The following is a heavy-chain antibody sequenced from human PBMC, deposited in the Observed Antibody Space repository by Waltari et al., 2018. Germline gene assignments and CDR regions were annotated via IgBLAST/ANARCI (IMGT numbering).Heavy chain of an antibody. CDR2: IKQDGSEK. J-gene: IGHJ4*02. CDR1: GFTFSSYW. D-gene: IGHD1-1*01. CDR3: ASSWNDVDY. Sequence: EVHLVESGGGLVQPGGSLRLSCAASGFTFSSYWMNWVRQAPGKGLEWVANIKQDGSEKSYVDSVKGRFTISRDNARNSLYLQMNSLRAEDTAVYYCASSWNDVDYWGQGTLVTVSS. V-gene: IGHV3-7*01.